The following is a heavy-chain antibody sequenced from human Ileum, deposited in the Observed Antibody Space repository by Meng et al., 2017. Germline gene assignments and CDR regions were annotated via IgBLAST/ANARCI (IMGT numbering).Heavy chain of an antibody. CDR3: ARSEVVTAVDY. Sequence: ASVKVSCKTSGDIFNEYYIHWVRQAPGQGLEWIGRINPNSGATNYAQQFQDRVALTRDTSLSTAYMELTSLRSDDTAIYYCARSEVVTAVDYWGQGTLVTVSS. D-gene: IGHD2-21*02. V-gene: IGHV1-2*06. CDR1: GDIFNEYY. CDR2: INPNSGAT. J-gene: IGHJ4*02.